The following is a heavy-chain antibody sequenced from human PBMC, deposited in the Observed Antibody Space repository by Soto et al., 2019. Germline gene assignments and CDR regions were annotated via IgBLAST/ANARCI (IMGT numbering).Heavy chain of an antibody. CDR1: GDTFNDYY. J-gene: IGHJ6*03. V-gene: IGHV1-2*04. CDR3: ARESGGATATLDYYYFYMDV. Sequence: QVQLVQSGAEVKKPGASVTVSCRSSGDTFNDYYIHWVRQAPGEGLEWMGWINPNGGVTKYAQKFQGWVSMTRVTSMRTVYMQLSRLRSDDTAFYYCARESGGATATLDYYYFYMDVRGTGTTVTVSS. D-gene: IGHD5-12*01. CDR2: INPNGGVT.